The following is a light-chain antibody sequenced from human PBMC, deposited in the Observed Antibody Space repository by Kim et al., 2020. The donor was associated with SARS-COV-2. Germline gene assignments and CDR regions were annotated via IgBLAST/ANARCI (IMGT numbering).Light chain of an antibody. V-gene: IGLV2-8*01. J-gene: IGLJ2*01. CDR1: SSDVGAYNY. CDR3: SSYAGSNNFVV. Sequence: GQSVTISIAGTSSDVGAYNYVSWYQQHPGQAPKLMSYEVSKRPSGVPDRFSGSKSGNTASLTVSGLQAEDEADYYCSSYAGSNNFVVVGGGTQLTV. CDR2: EVS.